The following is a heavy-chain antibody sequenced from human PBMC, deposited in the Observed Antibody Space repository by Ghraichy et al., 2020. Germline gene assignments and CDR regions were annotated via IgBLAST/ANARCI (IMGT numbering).Heavy chain of an antibody. V-gene: IGHV4-59*01. J-gene: IGHJ4*02. CDR3: ARGETYYDILTAH. D-gene: IGHD3-9*01. CDR2: IYYSGST. Sequence: SQTLSLTCTVSGGSISSYYWSWIRQPPGKGLEWIGYIYYSGSTNYNPSLKSRVTISVDTSKNQFSLKLSSVTAADTAVYYCARGETYYDILTAHWGQGTLVTVSS. CDR1: GGSISSYY.